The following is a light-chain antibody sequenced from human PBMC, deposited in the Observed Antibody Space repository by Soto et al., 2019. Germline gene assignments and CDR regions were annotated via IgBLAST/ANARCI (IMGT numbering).Light chain of an antibody. CDR2: AAT. J-gene: IGKJ1*01. CDR3: QQSYNTPHT. Sequence: DIQMTQSPSTLPASIGDRVTITCRASQSISIYLNWYQQKPGKAPRLLIYAATRLQSGAPSRFSGGGSGADFTLTVSSLQPEDFATYYCQQSYNTPHTFGQGTKVDIK. CDR1: QSISIY. V-gene: IGKV1-39*01.